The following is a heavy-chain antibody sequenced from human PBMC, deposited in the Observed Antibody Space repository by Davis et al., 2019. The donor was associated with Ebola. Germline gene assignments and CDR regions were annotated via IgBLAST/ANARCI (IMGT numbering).Heavy chain of an antibody. CDR2: IYPGDSDT. V-gene: IGHV5-51*01. CDR1: GYSFTSYW. Sequence: GESLKISCKGSGYSFTSYWIGWVRQMPGKGLEWMGIIYPGDSDTRYSPSFQGQVTISADKSISTAYLQWSSLKASDTAMYYCARLPPVVVPAARVGYYGMDVWGQGTTVTVSS. CDR3: ARLPPVVVPAARVGYYGMDV. J-gene: IGHJ6*02. D-gene: IGHD2-2*01.